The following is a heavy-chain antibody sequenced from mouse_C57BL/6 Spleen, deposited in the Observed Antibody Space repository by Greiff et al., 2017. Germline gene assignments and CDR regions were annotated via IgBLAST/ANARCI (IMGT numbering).Heavy chain of an antibody. CDR3: TEGVGTSY. V-gene: IGHV6-3*01. J-gene: IGHJ2*01. CDR2: IRLKSDNYAT. D-gene: IGHD4-1*01. Sequence: EVQGVESGGGLVQPGGSMKLSCVASGFTFSNYWMNWVRQSPEKGLEWVAQIRLKSDNYATHYAESVKGRFTISRDDSKSSVYLQMNNLRAEDTGIYYCTEGVGTSYWGQGTTLTVSS. CDR1: GFTFSNYW.